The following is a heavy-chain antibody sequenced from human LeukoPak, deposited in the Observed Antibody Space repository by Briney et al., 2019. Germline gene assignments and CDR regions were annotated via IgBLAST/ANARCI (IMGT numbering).Heavy chain of an antibody. CDR1: GGSISSGGYS. V-gene: IGHV4-30-2*01. D-gene: IGHD3-22*01. J-gene: IGHJ5*02. CDR2: IYHSGST. Sequence: PSQTLSLTCAVSGGSISSGGYSWSWIRQPPGEGLEWIGYIYHSGSTYYNPSLKSRVTISVDRSKNQFSLKLSSVTAADTAVYYCARCDGYPTGSWFDPWGQGTLVTVYS. CDR3: ARCDGYPTGSWFDP.